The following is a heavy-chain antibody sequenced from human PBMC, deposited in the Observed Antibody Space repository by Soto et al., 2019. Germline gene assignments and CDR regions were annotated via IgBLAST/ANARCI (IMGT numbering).Heavy chain of an antibody. V-gene: IGHV3-74*01. CDR3: AGDERFNWFDH. Sequence: EVQLVESGGGVVQSGGSLRLSCAASGFTFTTHWMHWVRHAPGKGLVWVSRINSDGSSTTYADSVKGRFTISRDNAKNTLYLQMSRLRVEDPAMDYCAGDERFNWFDHLGQGTLV. J-gene: IGHJ5*02. CDR2: INSDGSST. D-gene: IGHD6-25*01. CDR1: GFTFTTHW.